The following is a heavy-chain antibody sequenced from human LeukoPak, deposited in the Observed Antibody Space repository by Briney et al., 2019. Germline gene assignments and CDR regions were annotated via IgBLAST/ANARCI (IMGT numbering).Heavy chain of an antibody. J-gene: IGHJ4*02. V-gene: IGHV4-39*07. CDR1: GGSISSGSYY. CDR2: INHSGST. CDR3: AREYYYGSGIRF. Sequence: SQALSLTCTVSGGSISSGSYYWSWIRQPPGKGLEWIGEINHSGSTNYNPSLKSRVTISVDTTKNQFSLKLSSVTAADTAVYYCAREYYYGSGIRFWGQGTLVTVSS. D-gene: IGHD3-10*01.